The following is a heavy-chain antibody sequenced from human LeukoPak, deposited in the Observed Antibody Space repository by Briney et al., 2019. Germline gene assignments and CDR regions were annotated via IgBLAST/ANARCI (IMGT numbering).Heavy chain of an antibody. Sequence: GGSMRLSCAASGFTVSSNYMSWDRQAPGKGLEWVSVICSGGSTYYADSVKGRFTISRDNSKNTLYLQMNSLRAEDTAVYYCARSPHSMIVDSSCMDVWGQGTTVTVSS. J-gene: IGHJ6*02. CDR2: ICSGGST. CDR3: ARSPHSMIVDSSCMDV. CDR1: GFTVSSNY. V-gene: IGHV3-66*01. D-gene: IGHD3-22*01.